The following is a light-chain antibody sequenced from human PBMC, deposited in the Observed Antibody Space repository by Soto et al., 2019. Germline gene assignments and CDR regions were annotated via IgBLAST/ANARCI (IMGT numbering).Light chain of an antibody. J-gene: IGKJ1*01. V-gene: IGKV3-15*01. CDR3: QQYDNWPPWT. CDR2: GAS. CDR1: QNVSNN. Sequence: EIVVTQSPATLSVSPGERATLSCRASQNVSNNLAWYQQKPGQAPRLLIYGASTRATGIPARFSGSGSGTEFTLTISSLPSEDFAVYYCQQYDNWPPWTFGQGTKVDIK.